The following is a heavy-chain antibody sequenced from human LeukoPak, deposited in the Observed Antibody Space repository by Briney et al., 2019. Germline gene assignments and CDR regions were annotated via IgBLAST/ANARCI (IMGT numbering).Heavy chain of an antibody. Sequence: SETLSLTCTVSGGSISSYYWGWIRQPPGKGLEWIGSIYYSGSTYYNPSLKSRVTISVDTSKNQFSLKLSSVTAADTAVYYCAREGGVYGSGSDFDYWGQGTLVTVSS. J-gene: IGHJ4*02. CDR1: GGSISSYY. CDR2: IYYSGST. V-gene: IGHV4-39*07. CDR3: AREGGVYGSGSDFDY. D-gene: IGHD3-10*01.